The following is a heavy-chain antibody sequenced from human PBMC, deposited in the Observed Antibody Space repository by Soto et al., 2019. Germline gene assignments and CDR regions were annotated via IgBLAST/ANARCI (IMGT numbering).Heavy chain of an antibody. D-gene: IGHD3-22*01. CDR3: AKAKRTYHYESSVIDY. Sequence: EVQLVESGGAVVQPGGSLRLSCAASGFTFNDYTMHWVRQSPGKGLEWVSLITWDGYKTYYADYVKGRFTISRDNSKNSLYLQMNSLRTEDTALYYCAKAKRTYHYESSVIDYWGQGTLVTVSS. J-gene: IGHJ4*02. V-gene: IGHV3-43*01. CDR1: GFTFNDYT. CDR2: ITWDGYKT.